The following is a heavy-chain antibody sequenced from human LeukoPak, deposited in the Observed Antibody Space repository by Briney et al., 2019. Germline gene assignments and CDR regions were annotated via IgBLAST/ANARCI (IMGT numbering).Heavy chain of an antibody. D-gene: IGHD3-22*01. Sequence: GGSLRLSCAASGFTVSSNYMSWVRQAPGKGLEWVSVIYSGGSTFYADSVKGRFTISRDHSKNTLYLQMNSLRAEDTAVYYCASSSGYYYGDYWGQGTLVTVSS. CDR2: IYSGGST. V-gene: IGHV3-53*01. J-gene: IGHJ4*02. CDR3: ASSSGYYYGDY. CDR1: GFTVSSNY.